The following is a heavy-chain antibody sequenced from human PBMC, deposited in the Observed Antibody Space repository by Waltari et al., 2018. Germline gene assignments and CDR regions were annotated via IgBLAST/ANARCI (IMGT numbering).Heavy chain of an antibody. CDR2: ISLSGVT. Sequence: QVQLHQWGAGLLKPSETLSLTCAVSGGPFTDYSWSWIRQPPGKGLAWIGEISLSGVTHYNPSLRSRLTMSVDTIKKQFSLKLTSVTAADTAVYFCARTWGYSPPLGWFDPWGQGTRVTVSS. J-gene: IGHJ5*02. CDR1: GGPFTDYS. CDR3: ARTWGYSPPLGWFDP. D-gene: IGHD2-2*02. V-gene: IGHV4-34*01.